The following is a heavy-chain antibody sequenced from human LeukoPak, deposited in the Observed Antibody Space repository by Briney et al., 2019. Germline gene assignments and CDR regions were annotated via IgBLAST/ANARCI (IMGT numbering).Heavy chain of an antibody. CDR1: GFTFSSYA. CDR2: ISYDGSNK. V-gene: IGHV3-30*04. CDR3: AREGFEAAAGTWALDY. D-gene: IGHD6-13*01. Sequence: GRSLRLSCAASGFTFSSYAIHWVRQAPGKGLEWVAVISYDGSNKNYADSVKGRFTISRDNSKNTLYLQMNSLRAEDTAVYYCAREGFEAAAGTWALDYWGQGTLVTVSS. J-gene: IGHJ4*02.